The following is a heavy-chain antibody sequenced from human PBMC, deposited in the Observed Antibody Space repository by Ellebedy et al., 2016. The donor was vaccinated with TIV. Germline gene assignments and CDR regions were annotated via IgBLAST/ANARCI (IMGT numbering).Heavy chain of an antibody. Sequence: GESLKISXAASGFTFSSYAMSWVRQAPGKGLEWVSAISGSGGSTYYADSVKGRFTISRDNSKNTLYLQMNSLRAEDTAVYYCAKGGYCSSTSCYVSYYGMDVWGQGTTVTVSS. CDR3: AKGGYCSSTSCYVSYYGMDV. D-gene: IGHD2-2*03. CDR1: GFTFSSYA. V-gene: IGHV3-23*01. J-gene: IGHJ6*02. CDR2: ISGSGGST.